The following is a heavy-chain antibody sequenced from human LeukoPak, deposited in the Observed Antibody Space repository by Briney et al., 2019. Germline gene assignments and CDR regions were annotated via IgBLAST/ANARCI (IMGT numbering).Heavy chain of an antibody. V-gene: IGHV3-9*01. Sequence: GGSLRLSCAASGFTFDDYAMHWVRQAPGKGLEWVSGISWNSGSIGYADSVKGRFTISRDNAKNSLYLQMNSLRAEGTALYYCAKARQWLVLDYWGQGTLVTVSS. J-gene: IGHJ4*02. D-gene: IGHD6-19*01. CDR1: GFTFDDYA. CDR2: ISWNSGSI. CDR3: AKARQWLVLDY.